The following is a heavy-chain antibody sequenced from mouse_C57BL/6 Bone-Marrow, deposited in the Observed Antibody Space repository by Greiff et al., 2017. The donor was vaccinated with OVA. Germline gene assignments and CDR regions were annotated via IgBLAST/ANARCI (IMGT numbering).Heavy chain of an antibody. J-gene: IGHJ4*01. D-gene: IGHD1-1*01. V-gene: IGHV1-42*01. CDR3: ARNYYGSSYAMDY. CDR1: GYSFTGYY. Sequence: VQLKQSGPELVKPGASVKISCKASGYSFTGYYMNWVKQSPEKSLEWIGEINPSTGGTTYNQKFKAKATLTVDKSSSTAYMQLKSLTSEDSAVYYCARNYYGSSYAMDYWGQGTSVTVPS. CDR2: INPSTGGT.